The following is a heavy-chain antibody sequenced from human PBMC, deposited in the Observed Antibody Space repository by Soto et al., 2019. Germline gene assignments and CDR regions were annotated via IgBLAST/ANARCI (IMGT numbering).Heavy chain of an antibody. J-gene: IGHJ4*02. CDR2: ISSSSSYI. CDR1: GFTFSSYS. CDR3: ARVRDILTGSD. Sequence: EVQLVESGGGLVKPGGSLRLSCAASGFTFSSYSMNWVRQAPGKGLEWVSSISSSSSYIYYADSVKGRFTISRDNAKNSLYLQMNSVRAEDTAVYYCARVRDILTGSDWGQGTLVTVSS. V-gene: IGHV3-21*01. D-gene: IGHD3-9*01.